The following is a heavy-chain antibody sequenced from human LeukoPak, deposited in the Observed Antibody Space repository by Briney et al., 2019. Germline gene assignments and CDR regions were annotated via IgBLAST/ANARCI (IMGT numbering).Heavy chain of an antibody. J-gene: IGHJ5*02. CDR1: GRSISSNY. Sequence: SETLSLTCTVSGRSISSNYWNWIRQPAGKGLEWIGRIYNTGSTNYNPPLESRVTMSVGTSKNQYPLKPSSVTAADTAVYYCVRAKISAAGVWLFDPWGQGTLITVPS. V-gene: IGHV4-4*07. CDR3: VRAKISAAGVWLFDP. D-gene: IGHD6-13*01. CDR2: IYNTGST.